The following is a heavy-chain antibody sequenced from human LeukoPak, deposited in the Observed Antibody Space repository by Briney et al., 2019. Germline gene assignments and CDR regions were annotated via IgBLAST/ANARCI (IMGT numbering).Heavy chain of an antibody. CDR2: IYHSGST. Sequence: SETLSLTCAVSGYSISSGYYWGWIRQPPGKGLGWIGSIYHSGSTYYNPSLKSRVTMSVDTSKNQFSLKLSSVTAADTAVYYCARDDDGSGSSYYWGQGTLVTVSS. D-gene: IGHD3-10*01. CDR1: GYSISSGYY. J-gene: IGHJ4*02. V-gene: IGHV4-38-2*02. CDR3: ARDDDGSGSSYY.